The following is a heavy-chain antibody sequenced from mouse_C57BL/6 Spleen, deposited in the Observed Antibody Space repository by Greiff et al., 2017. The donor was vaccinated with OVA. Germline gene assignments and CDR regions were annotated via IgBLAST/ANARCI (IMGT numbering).Heavy chain of an antibody. J-gene: IGHJ4*01. CDR1: GYAFSSYW. CDR2: IYPGDGDT. CDR3: SRSDVYDAMDY. V-gene: IGHV1-82*01. Sequence: VQLEEPGPELVKPGASVKISCKASGYAFSSYWMNWVKQRPGKGLEWIGRIYPGDGDTNYNGKFKGKATLTADTSSSTAYMQLSSRTSEDSAVYFCSRSDVYDAMDYWGQGTSVTVSS.